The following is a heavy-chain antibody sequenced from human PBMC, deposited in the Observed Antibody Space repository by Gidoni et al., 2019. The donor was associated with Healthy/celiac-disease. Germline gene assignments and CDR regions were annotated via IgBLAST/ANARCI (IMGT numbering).Heavy chain of an antibody. J-gene: IGHJ4*02. D-gene: IGHD3-22*01. V-gene: IGHV3-49*03. CDR2: IRSKAYGGTT. CDR1: GFTFGEYA. CDR3: TRGAVGYYYDSSGYYIGFDY. Sequence: EVQLVESGGGLVQPERSLRLSCTASGFTFGEYAMSWFRQAPGKGLEWVGFIRSKAYGGTTDYAASVKGRFTISRDDSKSIAYLQMNSLKTEDTAVYYCTRGAVGYYYDSSGYYIGFDYWGQGTLVTVSS.